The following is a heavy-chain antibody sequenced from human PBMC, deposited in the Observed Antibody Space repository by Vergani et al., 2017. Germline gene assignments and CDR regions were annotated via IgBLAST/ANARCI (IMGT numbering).Heavy chain of an antibody. CDR1: GFTFNHYA. Sequence: EVQLLESGGDLVQPGGSLRLSCAASGFTFNHYAMNWVRQAPGKGLEWVSGISGSGGSTYYAGSVKGRYTISRDSSKTTLYLQINSLSAGDTAVYYWTKANPRNSGYDYLYYYHAMDVWGQGTTVTVSS. J-gene: IGHJ6*02. D-gene: IGHD5-12*01. V-gene: IGHV3-23*01. CDR3: TKANPRNSGYDYLYYYHAMDV. CDR2: ISGSGGST.